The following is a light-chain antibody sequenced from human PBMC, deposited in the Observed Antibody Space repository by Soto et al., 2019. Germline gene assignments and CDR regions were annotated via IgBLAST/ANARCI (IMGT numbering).Light chain of an antibody. V-gene: IGKV3-11*01. J-gene: IGKJ3*01. CDR1: QSVSSD. Sequence: EIVLTQSPATLSLSPGERATLSCRASQSVSSDFAWYQQKPGQAPRLLIYDASNRATGIPGRFSGSGSGTDFTLTISSLEPEDFATYYCQHPHNFGPGTKVDIK. CDR2: DAS. CDR3: QHPHN.